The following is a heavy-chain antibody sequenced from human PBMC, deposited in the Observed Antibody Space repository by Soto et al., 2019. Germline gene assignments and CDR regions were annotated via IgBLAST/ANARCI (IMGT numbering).Heavy chain of an antibody. V-gene: IGHV1-69*06. Sequence: ASVKVSCKASGGTFSSYAISWVRQAPGQGLEWMGGIIPIFGTANYAQKFQGRVTITADKSTSTAYMELSSLRSEDTAVYYCARAPLESCSGGSCYGLFGYWGQGTLVTVSS. CDR2: IIPIFGTA. J-gene: IGHJ4*02. CDR1: GGTFSSYA. CDR3: ARAPLESCSGGSCYGLFGY. D-gene: IGHD2-15*01.